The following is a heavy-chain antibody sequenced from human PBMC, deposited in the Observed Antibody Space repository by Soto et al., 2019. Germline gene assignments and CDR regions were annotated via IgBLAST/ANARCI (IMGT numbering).Heavy chain of an antibody. CDR2: ISYDGGNQ. J-gene: IGHJ6*02. V-gene: IGHV3-30-3*01. Sequence: QVQLVESGGGVVQPGRSLRLSCAASGFTFRSYAMHWVRQAPGKGLECVAVISYDGGNQFYRDYVKGRFTISRDNLRNTLSLQITSLRYEDTAVYYCARGDREVMAVVIGVRPGEYGVDVWGQGTTVTVSS. CDR1: GFTFRSYA. D-gene: IGHD2-21*01. CDR3: ARGDREVMAVVIGVRPGEYGVDV.